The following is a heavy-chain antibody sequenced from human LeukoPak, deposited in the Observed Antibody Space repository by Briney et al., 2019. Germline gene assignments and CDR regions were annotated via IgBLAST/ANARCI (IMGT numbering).Heavy chain of an antibody. D-gene: IGHD3-10*01. CDR3: ATLLSGSGFDY. V-gene: IGHV3-23*03. CDR2: TYSGEDS. Sequence: GGSLRLSCAASGFTFSGYAMSWVRQSPGRGLEWVSVTYSGEDSYYADSVEGRFSFSRDNSKNTVFLQMNSLRGEDTAVYYCATLLSGSGFDYWGQGTLVTVSS. J-gene: IGHJ4*02. CDR1: GFTFSGYA.